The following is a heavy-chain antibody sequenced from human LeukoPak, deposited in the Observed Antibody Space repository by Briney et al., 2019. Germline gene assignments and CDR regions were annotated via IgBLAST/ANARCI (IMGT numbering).Heavy chain of an antibody. CDR2: ISGSGDST. Sequence: GGSLRLSCAASGFTFSSCAMSWVRQAPGKGLEWVSAISGSGDSTYYTDSVKGRFTVSRDNSKNTLYLQTNSLRTEDTAIYYCAKFSPTGRNFDYWGQGTLVTVSS. J-gene: IGHJ4*02. D-gene: IGHD4-17*01. CDR3: AKFSPTGRNFDY. CDR1: GFTFSSCA. V-gene: IGHV3-23*01.